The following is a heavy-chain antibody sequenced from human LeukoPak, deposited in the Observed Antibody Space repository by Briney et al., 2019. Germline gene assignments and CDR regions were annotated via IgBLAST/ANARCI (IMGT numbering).Heavy chain of an antibody. D-gene: IGHD1-26*01. J-gene: IGHJ5*02. V-gene: IGHV4-4*07. CDR2: IYTSGST. CDR3: ARDYSIVGATTISWFDP. CDR1: GGSISSYY. Sequence: SETLSLTCTVSGGSISSYYWSWIRRPAGKGLEWIGRIYTSGSTNYNPSLKSRVTMSVDTSKNQFSLKLSSVTAADTAVYYCARDYSIVGATTISWFDPWGQGTLVTVSS.